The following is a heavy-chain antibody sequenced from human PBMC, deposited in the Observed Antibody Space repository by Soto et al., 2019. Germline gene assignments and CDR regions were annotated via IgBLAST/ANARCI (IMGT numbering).Heavy chain of an antibody. Sequence: GGSLRLSCAASGFTFSDHYMDWVRQAPGKGLEWVGRTRNKANSYTTEYAASVKGRFTISRDDSKNSLYLQMNSLKTEDTAVYYCAREERLYCSSTSGGGGFDPWGQGTLVTVSS. CDR2: TRNKANSYTT. V-gene: IGHV3-72*01. CDR1: GFTFSDHY. CDR3: AREERLYCSSTSGGGGFDP. J-gene: IGHJ5*02. D-gene: IGHD2-2*01.